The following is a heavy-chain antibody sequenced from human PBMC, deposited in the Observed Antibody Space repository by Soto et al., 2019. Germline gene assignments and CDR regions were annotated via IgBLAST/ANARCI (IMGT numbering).Heavy chain of an antibody. V-gene: IGHV3-23*01. J-gene: IGHJ4*02. CDR1: GFTFSSYA. D-gene: IGHD6-6*01. CDR2: ISGSGGST. Sequence: EVQLLESGGGLVQPGGSLRLSCAASGFTFSSYAMSWVRQAPGKGLEWVSAISGSGGSTYYADSVKGRFTISRDNPKNELNMQMNNLRAEDTAVYYCVAATRTRIDYWGQGTLVTVSS. CDR3: VAATRTRIDY.